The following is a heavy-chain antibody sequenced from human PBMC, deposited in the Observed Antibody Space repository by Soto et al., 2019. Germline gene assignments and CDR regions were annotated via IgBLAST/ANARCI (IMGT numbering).Heavy chain of an antibody. D-gene: IGHD3-10*01. CDR3: ARDRGRTTNYYYYYYGMDV. CDR2: ISAYNGNT. J-gene: IGHJ6*02. CDR1: GYTFTSYG. V-gene: IGHV1-18*01. Sequence: ASVKVSCKASGYTFTSYGISWVRQAPGQGLEWMGWISAYNGNTNYAQKLQGRVTMTTDTSTSTAYMELRSLRSDDTAVYYCARDRGRTTNYYYYYYGMDVWGQGTTVTV.